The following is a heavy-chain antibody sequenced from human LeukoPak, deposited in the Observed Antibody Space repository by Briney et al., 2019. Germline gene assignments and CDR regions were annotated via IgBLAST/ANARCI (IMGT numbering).Heavy chain of an antibody. D-gene: IGHD6-13*01. Sequence: GGSLRLSCAASGFSVSSNYMNWVRQAPGKGLDWVSVIYSGGRTYYTDSVKGRFTISRDNSKNTLYLQMNSLRAEDTAVYYCARGDRAAAAFDSWGQGTLVTVSS. J-gene: IGHJ4*02. V-gene: IGHV3-53*01. CDR1: GFSVSSNY. CDR3: ARGDRAAAAFDS. CDR2: IYSGGRT.